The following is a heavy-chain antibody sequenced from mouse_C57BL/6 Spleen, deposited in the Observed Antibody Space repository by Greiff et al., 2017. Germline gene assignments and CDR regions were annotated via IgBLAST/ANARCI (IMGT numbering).Heavy chain of an antibody. CDR1: GYTFTSYW. CDR2: IHPNSGST. Sequence: QVQLQQSGAELVKPGASVKLSCKASGYTFTSYWMHWVKQRPGQGLEWIGMIHPNSGSTNYNEKFKSKATLTVDNSSSTAYMQLSSLTSEDSAVYYCARQAYSPYFDVWGTGTTVTVSS. D-gene: IGHD2-10*01. CDR3: ARQAYSPYFDV. J-gene: IGHJ1*03. V-gene: IGHV1-64*01.